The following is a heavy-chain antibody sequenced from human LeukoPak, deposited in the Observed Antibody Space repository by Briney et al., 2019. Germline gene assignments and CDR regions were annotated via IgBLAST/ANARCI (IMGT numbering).Heavy chain of an antibody. J-gene: IGHJ5*02. CDR1: GGSISIYY. V-gene: IGHV4-59*08. D-gene: IGHD1-7*01. CDR2: IYYSGST. CDR3: ARRSLTGTTSFSWFDP. Sequence: SETLSLTCTVSGGSISIYYWSWIRQPPGKGLEWIGYIYYSGSTNYNPSLKSRVTISVDTSKNQFSLRLSSVTAADTAVYYCARRSLTGTTSFSWFDPWGQGTLVTVSS.